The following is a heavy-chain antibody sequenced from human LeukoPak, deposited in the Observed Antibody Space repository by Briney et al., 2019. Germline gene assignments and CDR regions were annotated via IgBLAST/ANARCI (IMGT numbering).Heavy chain of an antibody. CDR2: ISSDGRNT. CDR1: GFTFSSYW. V-gene: IGHV3-74*01. J-gene: IGHJ4*02. CDR3: ARGRSGNYYDY. Sequence: GGSLRLSCAASGFTFSSYWMSWVRHGPGKGLVWVSRISSDGRNTNYADSVKGRFTLSRDNAKNTLFLQVNSLRADDTAVYYCARGRSGNYYDYWGQGTLVTVSS. D-gene: IGHD1-26*01.